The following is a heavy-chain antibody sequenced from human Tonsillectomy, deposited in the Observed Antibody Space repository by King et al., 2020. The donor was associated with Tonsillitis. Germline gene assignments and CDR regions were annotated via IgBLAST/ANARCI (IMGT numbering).Heavy chain of an antibody. CDR3: ARWDSSGWYYFDY. CDR2: INHSGST. J-gene: IGHJ4*02. Sequence: VQLQQWGAGLLKPSETLSLTCAVYGGSFSGYYWSWIRQPPGKGLEWIGEINHSGSTNYNPSLKSRVTISVDTSKNQFSLKLSSVTAADTAEYYCARWDSSGWYYFDYWGQGTLVTVSS. V-gene: IGHV4-34*01. CDR1: GGSFSGYY. D-gene: IGHD6-19*01.